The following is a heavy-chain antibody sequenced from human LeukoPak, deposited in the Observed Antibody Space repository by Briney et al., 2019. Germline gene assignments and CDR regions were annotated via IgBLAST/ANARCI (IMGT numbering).Heavy chain of an antibody. CDR3: AKPPYSSSWYGRLRY. V-gene: IGHV3-30*02. CDR1: GFTFSSYG. Sequence: QTGGSLRLSCAASGFTFSSYGMHWVRQAPDKGLEWVAFIRYDGSNRFYADSVKGRFTISRDNSKNTLYLQMNSLRAEDTAVYYCAKPPYSSSWYGRLRYWGQGTLVTVSS. D-gene: IGHD6-13*01. J-gene: IGHJ4*02. CDR2: IRYDGSNR.